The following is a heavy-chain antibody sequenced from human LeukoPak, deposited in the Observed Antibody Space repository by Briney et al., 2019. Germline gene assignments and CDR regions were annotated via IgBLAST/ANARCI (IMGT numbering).Heavy chain of an antibody. CDR3: AKDDGGVGATIMDV. D-gene: IGHD1-26*01. CDR2: ISYDGSNK. V-gene: IGHV3-30*18. Sequence: PGGSLRLSCAASGFTFSSYGMHWVRQAPGKGLEWVAVISYDGSNKYYADSVKGRFTISRDNSKNTLYLQMNSLRAEDTAVYYCAKDDGGVGATIMDVWGQGTTVTVSS. CDR1: GFTFSSYG. J-gene: IGHJ6*02.